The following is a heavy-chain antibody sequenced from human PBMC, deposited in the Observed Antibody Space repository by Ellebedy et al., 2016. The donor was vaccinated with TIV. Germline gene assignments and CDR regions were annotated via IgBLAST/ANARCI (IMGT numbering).Heavy chain of an antibody. CDR3: AREGRDGYNPYFDY. V-gene: IGHV3-48*02. Sequence: GESLKISCAASGFTFSTYSMAWVRQAPGKGLERVSYMSSSTGDKYYADSVKGRFTISRVNAENSLYLQMNSLRDEDTAVYYCAREGRDGYNPYFDYWGQGILVTVSS. CDR1: GFTFSTYS. D-gene: IGHD5-24*01. CDR2: MSSSTGDK. J-gene: IGHJ4*02.